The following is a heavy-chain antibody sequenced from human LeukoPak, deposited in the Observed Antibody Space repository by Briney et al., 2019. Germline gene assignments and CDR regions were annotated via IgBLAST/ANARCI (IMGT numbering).Heavy chain of an antibody. D-gene: IGHD3-22*01. V-gene: IGHV4-59*08. CDR2: IYYSGST. CDR1: RGSISSYY. J-gene: IGHJ6*03. CDR3: AKGLYESSGRYYYHIDV. Sequence: SETLSLTCTVSRGSISSYYWSWIRQPPGEGLEWIGYIYYSGSTNYNPSLQSRITISVDTSKNQFSLKMSSVTAADTAVYYCAKGLYESSGRYYYHIDVWGKGTAVTIS.